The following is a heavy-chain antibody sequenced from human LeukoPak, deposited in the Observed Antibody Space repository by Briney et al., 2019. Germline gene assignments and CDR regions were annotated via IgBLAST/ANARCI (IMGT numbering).Heavy chain of an antibody. CDR3: ASGYCTNGVCYAFDI. Sequence: ASVKVSCKASGYTFTGYYMHWVRQAPGQGLEWMGWINPNSGGTNYAQKFQGRVTMTRDTSISTAYMELSRLRSDDTAVYHCASGYCTNGVCYAFDIWGQGTMVTVSS. J-gene: IGHJ3*02. CDR1: GYTFTGYY. V-gene: IGHV1-2*02. D-gene: IGHD2-8*01. CDR2: INPNSGGT.